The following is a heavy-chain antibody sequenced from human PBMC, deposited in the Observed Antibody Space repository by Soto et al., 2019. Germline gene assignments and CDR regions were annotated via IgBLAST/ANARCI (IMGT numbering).Heavy chain of an antibody. CDR3: VKDGYYYGSGMIYYYYTAV. Sequence: EVQLVESGGGLVQPGRSLRLSCTASGFTFDDYAMHWVRQAPGKGLEWVSGISWKSGSIGYADSVKGRFTISRDNAKNSLYLQMNSLRGEDTALYYCVKDGYYYGSGMIYYYYTAVWGKGTTVTVSS. D-gene: IGHD3-10*01. V-gene: IGHV3-9*01. CDR1: GFTFDDYA. CDR2: ISWKSGSI. J-gene: IGHJ6*03.